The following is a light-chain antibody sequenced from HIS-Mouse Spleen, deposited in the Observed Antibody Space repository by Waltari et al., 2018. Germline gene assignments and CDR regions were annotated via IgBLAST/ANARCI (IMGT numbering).Light chain of an antibody. CDR3: QQRSNWPPLT. V-gene: IGKV3-11*01. Sequence: SVLTQSPATLSLSPGVRATLPCRASQSVSSYLAWYQKPGQAPRLLIYDASNRATGIPARFSGSGSGTDFTLTISSLEPEDFAVYYCQQRSNWPPLTFGGGTKVEIK. CDR1: QSVSSY. J-gene: IGKJ4*01. CDR2: DAS.